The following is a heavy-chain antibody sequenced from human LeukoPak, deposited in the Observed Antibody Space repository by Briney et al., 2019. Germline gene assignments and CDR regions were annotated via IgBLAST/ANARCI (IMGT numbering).Heavy chain of an antibody. J-gene: IGHJ5*02. D-gene: IGHD5-12*01. CDR2: ISPGGSP. CDR3: VKRELYIVATT. CDR1: GFTSSSNA. Sequence: GESLRLSCAASGFTSSSNAMGWVRQAPGKGLEWVSAISPGGSPYYADSVKGRFTISRDNSKNTLYLQMNSLRAEDTAVYYCVKRELYIVATTWGQGTLVTVSS. V-gene: IGHV3-23*01.